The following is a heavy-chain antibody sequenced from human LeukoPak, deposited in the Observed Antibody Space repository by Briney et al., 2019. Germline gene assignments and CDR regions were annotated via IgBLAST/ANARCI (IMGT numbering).Heavy chain of an antibody. CDR1: GFTFSPYW. V-gene: IGHV3-74*01. Sequence: PGGSLGLSCAASGFTFSPYWMHWVRQAPGKGLVWVSRIDSDGSSTTYADSVKGRFTISRDNAENTLYLQMNSLRAEDTAVYYCARDPSALAGYFDYWGQGTLVTVSS. CDR3: ARDPSALAGYFDY. D-gene: IGHD6-19*01. J-gene: IGHJ4*02. CDR2: IDSDGSST.